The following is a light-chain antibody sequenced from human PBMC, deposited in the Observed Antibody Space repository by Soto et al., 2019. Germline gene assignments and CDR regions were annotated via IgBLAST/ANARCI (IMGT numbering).Light chain of an antibody. CDR3: QQYSRNPLT. V-gene: IGKV1-5*03. J-gene: IGKJ4*01. CDR2: KAS. CDR1: QSGSSW. Sequence: DIQMTQSPSTLSASVGDRVTITCRASQSGSSWLAWYQQKPGEVPKLLIYKASSLESGVPSRFSGSGSGTEFNLTISRLQPDDFVTYYCQQYSRNPLTFGGGTKVEIK.